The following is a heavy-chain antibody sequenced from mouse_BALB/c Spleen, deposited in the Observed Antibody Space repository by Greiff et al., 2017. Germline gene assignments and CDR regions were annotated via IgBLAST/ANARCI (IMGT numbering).Heavy chain of an antibody. CDR3: ARGANFDY. J-gene: IGHJ2*01. Sequence: EVQGVESGGGLVKPGGSLKLSCAASGFTFSSYAMSWVRQSPEKRLEWVAEISSGGSYTYYPDTVTGRFTISRDNAKNTLYLEMSSLRSEDTAMYYCARGANFDYWGQGTTLTVSS. CDR2: ISSGGSYT. V-gene: IGHV5-9-4*01. D-gene: IGHD1-1*01. CDR1: GFTFSSYA.